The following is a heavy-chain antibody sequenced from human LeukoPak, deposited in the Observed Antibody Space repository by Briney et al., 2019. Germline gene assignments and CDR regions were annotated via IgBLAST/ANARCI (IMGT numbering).Heavy chain of an antibody. CDR1: GGSFSGYY. D-gene: IGHD1/OR15-1a*01. Sequence: ASETLSLTCAVYGGSFSGYYWSWIRQPPGKGLEWIGEINHSGSTNYNPSLKSRVTISVDTSKNQFSLKLSSVTAADTAVYYCARDRNNWNNLIDYWGQGTLVTVSS. J-gene: IGHJ4*02. V-gene: IGHV4-34*01. CDR2: INHSGST. CDR3: ARDRNNWNNLIDY.